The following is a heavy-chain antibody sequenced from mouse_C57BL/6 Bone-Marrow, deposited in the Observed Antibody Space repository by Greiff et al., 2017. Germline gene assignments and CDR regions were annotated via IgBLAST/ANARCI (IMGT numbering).Heavy chain of an antibody. V-gene: IGHV1-64*01. CDR3: ASSYWDFDV. CDR1: GYTFTSYG. Sequence: VQLLQPGAELVKPGASVKLSCKASGYTFTSYGMHWVKQRPGQGLEWIGMIHPNSGSTNYNEKFKSKATLTVDTSSSTAYMQISSLTSEDSSVYYGASSYWDFDVGGTGTTVTVSS. CDR2: IHPNSGST. J-gene: IGHJ1*03.